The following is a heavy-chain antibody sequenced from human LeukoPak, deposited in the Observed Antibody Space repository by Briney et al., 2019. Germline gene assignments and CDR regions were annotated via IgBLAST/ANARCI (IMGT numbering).Heavy chain of an antibody. J-gene: IGHJ4*02. Sequence: SETLSLTCTVSGGPIGSGSYYWSWIRQPAGKALEWIGCIYTSGSINYNPSLKSRVTISVDTSKNQFSLKLSSVTAADTAVYYCAASHSSSWPFDYWGQGTLVTVSS. CDR2: IYTSGSI. CDR1: GGPIGSGSYY. CDR3: AASHSSSWPFDY. D-gene: IGHD6-13*01. V-gene: IGHV4-61*02.